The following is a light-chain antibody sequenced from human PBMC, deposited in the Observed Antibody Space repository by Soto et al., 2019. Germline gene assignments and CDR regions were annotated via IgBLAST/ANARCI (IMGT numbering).Light chain of an antibody. Sequence: DFQMTQSPSTLSASIGDRFTITCRASQSITTFLAWYQQKPGKAPQILIYDASKLEPGVPSRLSGGGSGTEFTLTISSLQPDDFATYYCQQYSTYPLTFGGGTTVDIK. V-gene: IGKV1-5*01. J-gene: IGKJ4*01. CDR1: QSITTF. CDR3: QQYSTYPLT. CDR2: DAS.